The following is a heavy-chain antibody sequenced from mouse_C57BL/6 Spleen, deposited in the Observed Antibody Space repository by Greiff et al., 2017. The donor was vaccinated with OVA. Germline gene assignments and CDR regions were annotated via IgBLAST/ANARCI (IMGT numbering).Heavy chain of an antibody. J-gene: IGHJ4*01. CDR3: ARSDYDGGAMDY. CDR2: INPSSGYT. CDR1: GYTFTSYW. D-gene: IGHD2-4*01. Sequence: QVQLQQSGAELAKPGASVKLSCKASGYTFTSYWMHWVKQRHGQGLEWIGYINPSSGYTTYNQKFKEKATLTADKFYSTAYMQLSSLTYEDSAVYYWARSDYDGGAMDYWGQGTSVTVSS. V-gene: IGHV1-7*01.